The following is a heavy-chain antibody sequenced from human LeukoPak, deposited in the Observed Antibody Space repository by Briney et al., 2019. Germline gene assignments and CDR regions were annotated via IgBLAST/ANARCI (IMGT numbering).Heavy chain of an antibody. Sequence: PSETLSPTFTVSGGSSTSSSSYWGWVRQPPGKGPEWVGSIYYSGLTYDNPSLKSRVSISVDPAKNHFSLKVTSVTAADTAVYYCASGTFDDYGDYDRGDYFDHWGQGTLVTVSS. CDR1: GGSSTSSSSY. J-gene: IGHJ4*02. CDR2: IYYSGLT. CDR3: ASGTFDDYGDYDRGDYFDH. D-gene: IGHD4-17*01. V-gene: IGHV4-39*02.